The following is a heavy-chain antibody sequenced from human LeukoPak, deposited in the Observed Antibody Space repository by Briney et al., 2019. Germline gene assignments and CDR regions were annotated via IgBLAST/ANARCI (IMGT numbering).Heavy chain of an antibody. CDR3: ARIGYTSSSNDY. J-gene: IGHJ4*02. Sequence: GGSLRLSCAASGFTFSRYWMSWVRQAPGKGLEWVASINQDGSVIYYVDSVKGRFIISRDNAKNSLSLQMNSLRVEDTAVYYCARIGYTSSSNDYWGQGTLVPVSS. CDR2: INQDGSVI. V-gene: IGHV3-7*01. D-gene: IGHD2-15*01. CDR1: GFTFSRYW.